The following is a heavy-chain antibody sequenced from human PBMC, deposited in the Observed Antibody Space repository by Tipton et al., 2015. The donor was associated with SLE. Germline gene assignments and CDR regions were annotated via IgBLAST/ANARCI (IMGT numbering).Heavy chain of an antibody. CDR2: ISYDGSNK. D-gene: IGHD5-12*01. CDR1: IFTFSTYT. CDR3: ARLERYSGYDWHFDH. Sequence: RLSCAASIFTFSTYTMHWVRQAPGKGLEWVALISYDGSNKYYADSVKGRFTFSRDSSENTLYLQMNSLRAEDTAVYYCARLERYSGYDWHFDHWGQGTLVTVSS. V-gene: IGHV3-30*14. J-gene: IGHJ4*02.